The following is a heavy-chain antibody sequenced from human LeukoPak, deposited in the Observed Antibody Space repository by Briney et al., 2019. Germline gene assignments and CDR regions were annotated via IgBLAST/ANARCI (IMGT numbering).Heavy chain of an antibody. CDR2: IYYSGST. V-gene: IGHV4-39*01. CDR1: GGSISSSSYY. Sequence: SETLSLTSTVSGGSISSSSYYWGWIRLPPGKGLEWIGSIYYSGSTYYNPSLKSRVTISVDTSKNQFSLKLSSVTAADTAVYYCARSRVGVGATHNWFDPWGQGTLVTVSS. J-gene: IGHJ5*02. D-gene: IGHD1-26*01. CDR3: ARSRVGVGATHNWFDP.